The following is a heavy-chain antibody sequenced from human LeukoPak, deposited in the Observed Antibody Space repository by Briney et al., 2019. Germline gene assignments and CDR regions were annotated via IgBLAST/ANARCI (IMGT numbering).Heavy chain of an antibody. CDR1: GFTFGDYG. CDR3: ARGRGYCSSTSCYGIFDY. D-gene: IGHD2-2*01. V-gene: IGHV3-20*04. Sequence: RAGGSLRLSCTASGFTFGDYGMSWVRQAPGKGLEWVSGINWNGGSTGYADSVKGRFTISRDNAKNSLYLQMNSLRAEDTALYYCARGRGYCSSTSCYGIFDYWGQGTLVTVSS. J-gene: IGHJ4*02. CDR2: INWNGGST.